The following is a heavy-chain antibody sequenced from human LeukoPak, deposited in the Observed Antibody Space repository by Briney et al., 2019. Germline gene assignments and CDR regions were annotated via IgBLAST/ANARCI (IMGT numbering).Heavy chain of an antibody. CDR2: INHSGST. D-gene: IGHD3-3*01. CDR3: ARGYYYDFWSGYSYYFDY. V-gene: IGHV4-34*01. J-gene: IGHJ4*02. Sequence: PSETLSLTCAVCGGSFSGYYWSWIRQPPGKGLEWIGEINHSGSTNYNPSLKSRVTISVDTSKNQFSLKLSSVTAADTAVYYCARGYYYDFWSGYSYYFDYWGQGTLVTVSS. CDR1: GGSFSGYY.